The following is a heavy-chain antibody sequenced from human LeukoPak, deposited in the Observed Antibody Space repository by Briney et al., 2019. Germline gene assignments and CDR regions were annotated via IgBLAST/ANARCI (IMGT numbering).Heavy chain of an antibody. Sequence: GGSLRLSCAASGFTFSSYAMSWVRQAPGKGLEWVSYISSSGSTIYYADSVKGRFTISRGNAKKSLYLQMNSLRAEDTAVYYCARDPRNYGDYYFDYWGQGTLVTVSS. CDR3: ARDPRNYGDYYFDY. CDR2: ISSSGSTI. D-gene: IGHD4-17*01. CDR1: GFTFSSYA. V-gene: IGHV3-48*04. J-gene: IGHJ4*02.